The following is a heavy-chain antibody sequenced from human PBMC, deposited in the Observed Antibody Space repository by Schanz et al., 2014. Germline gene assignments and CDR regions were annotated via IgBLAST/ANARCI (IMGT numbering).Heavy chain of an antibody. CDR2: IWSDGTNE. Sequence: VHLLESGGGLVQPGGSLRLSCAASGFSFGTYAMSWVRQAPGKGLEWVAVIWSDGTNEYYADSVKGRFTISGDSSKYTVYLQMNSLRADDTAVYYCVRDSFFAFDYWGQGTLXTVSS. J-gene: IGHJ4*02. CDR3: VRDSFFAFDY. D-gene: IGHD3-3*01. V-gene: IGHV3-33*08. CDR1: GFSFGTYA.